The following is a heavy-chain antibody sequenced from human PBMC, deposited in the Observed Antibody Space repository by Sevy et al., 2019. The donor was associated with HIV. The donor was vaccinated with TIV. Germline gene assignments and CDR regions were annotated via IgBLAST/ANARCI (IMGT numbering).Heavy chain of an antibody. D-gene: IGHD1-26*01. CDR3: AGENAWGRGYS. CDR1: GGSITSLY. V-gene: IGHV4-59*08. Sequence: LETVSLTCTVSGGSITSLYWNWIRQPPGKGLEWIANIYYNGHINYNPSLKSRVTLSLDTSKNQFSLRLSSVTAADTAMYYCAGENAWGRGYSWGQGTLVTVSS. CDR2: IYYNGHI. J-gene: IGHJ4*02.